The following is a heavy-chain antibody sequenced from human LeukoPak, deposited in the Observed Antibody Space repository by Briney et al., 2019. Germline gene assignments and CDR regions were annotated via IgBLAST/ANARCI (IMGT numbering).Heavy chain of an antibody. V-gene: IGHV3-9*01. D-gene: IGHD2-2*01. CDR1: GFTFDDYA. Sequence: GGSLRLSCAASGFTFDDYAMHWVRQAPGKGLEWVSGISWNSGSIGYADSVKGRFTISRDNAKNSLYLQMNSLRAEDTALYYCAKELVVVAPAAITPGQYYYYYYMDVWGKGTTVTVSS. CDR3: AKELVVVAPAAITPGQYYYYYYMDV. J-gene: IGHJ6*03. CDR2: ISWNSGSI.